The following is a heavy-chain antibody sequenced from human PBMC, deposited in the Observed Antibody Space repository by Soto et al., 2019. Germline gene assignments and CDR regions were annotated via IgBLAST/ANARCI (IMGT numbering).Heavy chain of an antibody. CDR3: AHSSSDSSGYYHFDY. Sequence: QITLKESGPTLVKPTQTLTLTCTFSGFSLSTSGVGVGWIRQPPGKALEWLALIYWDDDKRYSPSLKSRLTHXXDXSXXQVVLTMTNMDPVDTATYYCAHSSSDSSGYYHFDYWGQGTLVTVSS. V-gene: IGHV2-5*02. D-gene: IGHD3-22*01. J-gene: IGHJ4*02. CDR1: GFSLSTSGVG. CDR2: IYWDDDK.